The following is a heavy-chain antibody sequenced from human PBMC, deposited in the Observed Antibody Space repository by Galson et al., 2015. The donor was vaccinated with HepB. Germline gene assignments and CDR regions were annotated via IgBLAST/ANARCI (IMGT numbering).Heavy chain of an antibody. V-gene: IGHV2-5*02. D-gene: IGHD3-3*01. CDR2: IYWDDDK. Sequence: PALVKPTQTLTLTCTFSGFSLSTSGVGVGWIRQPPGKVLEWLALIYWDDDKRYSPSLKSRLTITKDTSKNQVVLTMTNMDPVDTATYYCAHIDDFWNIDYWGQGTLVTVSS. J-gene: IGHJ4*02. CDR3: AHIDDFWNIDY. CDR1: GFSLSTSGVG.